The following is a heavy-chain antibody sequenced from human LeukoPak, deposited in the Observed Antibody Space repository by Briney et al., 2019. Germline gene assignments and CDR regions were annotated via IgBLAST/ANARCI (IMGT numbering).Heavy chain of an antibody. Sequence: GGSLRLSCAASGFTVSSNYMSWVRQAPGKGLEWVSVIYSGGSTYYADSVKGRFTISRDNSKNTLYLQMNSLRAEDTAVYYCARDRVVPAAINCYYGMDVWGQGTTVTVSS. CDR3: ARDRVVPAAINCYYGMDV. D-gene: IGHD2-2*02. CDR1: GFTVSSNY. V-gene: IGHV3-53*01. J-gene: IGHJ6*02. CDR2: IYSGGST.